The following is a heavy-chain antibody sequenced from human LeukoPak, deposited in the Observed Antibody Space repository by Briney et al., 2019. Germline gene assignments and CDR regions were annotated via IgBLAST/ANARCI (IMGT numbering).Heavy chain of an antibody. CDR3: ARRKIAARRGAFDI. Sequence: SETLSLTCTVSGGSISSGGYYWSWIRQPPGKGLEWIGYIYHSGSTYYNPSLKSRVTISVDTSKNQFSLKLSSVTAADTAVYYCARRKIAARRGAFDIWGQGTMVTVSS. V-gene: IGHV4-30-2*01. CDR1: GGSISSGGYY. CDR2: IYHSGST. J-gene: IGHJ3*02. D-gene: IGHD6-6*01.